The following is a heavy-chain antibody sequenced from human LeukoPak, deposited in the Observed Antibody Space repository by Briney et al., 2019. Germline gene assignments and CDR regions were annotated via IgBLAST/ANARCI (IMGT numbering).Heavy chain of an antibody. CDR2: ISGSGGST. V-gene: IGHV3-23*01. D-gene: IGHD5-12*01. CDR3: AKKKVATTDPDYYYGMDV. CDR1: GFTFNSYA. J-gene: IGHJ6*02. Sequence: GGSLRLSCAASGFTFNSYAMSWVRQAPGKGLEWVSAISGSGGSTYYADSVKGRFTISRDNSKNTLYLQMNSLRAEDTAVYYCAKKKVATTDPDYYYGMDVWGQGTTVTVSS.